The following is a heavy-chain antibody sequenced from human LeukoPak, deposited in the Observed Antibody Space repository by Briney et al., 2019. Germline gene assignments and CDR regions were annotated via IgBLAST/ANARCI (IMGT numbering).Heavy chain of an antibody. D-gene: IGHD1-26*01. Sequence: GGSLRLSCAASGFIFSDHYMDWVRQAPGKGLEWVGRTRNEANIYTTKYAASVKGRFTISRDDSKNSLYLQMNSLKTEDTAVYYCASPVGATTVRAFDIWGQGTMVTVSS. J-gene: IGHJ3*02. CDR2: TRNEANIYTT. CDR3: ASPVGATTVRAFDI. V-gene: IGHV3-72*01. CDR1: GFIFSDHY.